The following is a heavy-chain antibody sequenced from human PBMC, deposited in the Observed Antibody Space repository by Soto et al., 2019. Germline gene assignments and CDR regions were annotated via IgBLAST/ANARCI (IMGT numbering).Heavy chain of an antibody. D-gene: IGHD7-27*01. V-gene: IGHV3-30*18. CDR2: MSYDGSKK. Sequence: QVQLVESGGGVVQPGRSLRLSCAASGFTFSSYGMHWVRQAPGKGLEWVAVMSYDGSKKFYADSVKGRFTISRDNSKNTLYLPMNSLRGEDTAVYYCTKDGDPRYYYYGMDVWGQGTKVTVSS. CDR3: TKDGDPRYYYYGMDV. CDR1: GFTFSSYG. J-gene: IGHJ6*02.